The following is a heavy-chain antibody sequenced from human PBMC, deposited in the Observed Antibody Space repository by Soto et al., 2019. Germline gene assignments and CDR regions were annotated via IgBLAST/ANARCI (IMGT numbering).Heavy chain of an antibody. CDR2: INPSGGST. CDR1: GYTFTSYY. J-gene: IGHJ5*02. Sequence: ASVKVSCKASGYTFTSYYMHWVLQAPGQGLEWMGIINPSGGSTSYAQKFQGRVTMTRDTSTSTVYMELSSLRSEDTAVYYCARDFEGTGTTVRWFDPWGQGTLVTVSS. D-gene: IGHD1-1*01. V-gene: IGHV1-46*01. CDR3: ARDFEGTGTTVRWFDP.